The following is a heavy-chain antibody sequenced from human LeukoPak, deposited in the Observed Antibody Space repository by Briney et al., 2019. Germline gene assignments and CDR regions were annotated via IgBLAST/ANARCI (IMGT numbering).Heavy chain of an antibody. V-gene: IGHV4-30-4*08. Sequence: SQTLSLTCTVSGGSISSSDSYWSWIRQPPGKGLEWIGYIYYSGSTYYNPSLKSRVSMSVDTSRNQFSLKLSSVTAADTAVYYCASTLGARLGYWGQGTLVTVSS. J-gene: IGHJ4*02. CDR2: IYYSGST. D-gene: IGHD6-6*01. CDR3: ASTLGARLGY. CDR1: GGSISSSDSY.